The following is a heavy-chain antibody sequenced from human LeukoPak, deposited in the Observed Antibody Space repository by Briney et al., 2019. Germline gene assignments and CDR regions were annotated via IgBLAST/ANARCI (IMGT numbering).Heavy chain of an antibody. D-gene: IGHD3-9*01. CDR1: GGTFSSYA. CDR3: ARDRSGPVLRYFDWSINGMDV. CDR2: IIPIFGTA. V-gene: IGHV1-69*05. J-gene: IGHJ6*02. Sequence: SVKVSCKASGGTFSSYAISWVRQAPGQGLEWMGGIIPIFGTANYAQKFQGRVTITTDESTSTAYMELSSLRSEDTAVYYCARDRSGPVLRYFDWSINGMDVWGQGTTVTVSS.